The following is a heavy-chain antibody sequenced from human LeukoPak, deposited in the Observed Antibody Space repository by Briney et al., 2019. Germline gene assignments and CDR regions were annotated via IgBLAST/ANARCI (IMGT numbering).Heavy chain of an antibody. D-gene: IGHD4-11*01. Sequence: SGPALVKPTQTLTLTCTFSGFSLSTSGMCVNWIRQPPGKALEWLARIDWDDDKYYSTSLKTRLTISKDTSKNQVALTMTNMNPVDTATYYCARMFRSTVSIASRSYYYYMDVWGKGTTVTVSS. CDR2: IDWDDDK. J-gene: IGHJ6*03. V-gene: IGHV2-70*11. CDR3: ARMFRSTVSIASRSYYYYMDV. CDR1: GFSLSTSGMC.